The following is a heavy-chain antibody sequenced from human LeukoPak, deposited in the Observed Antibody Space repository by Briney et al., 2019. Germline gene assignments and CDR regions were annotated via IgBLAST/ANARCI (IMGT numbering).Heavy chain of an antibody. CDR1: GYTLTNHY. J-gene: IGHJ4*02. CDR3: ARYYYGSGNYRKFDY. D-gene: IGHD3-10*01. CDR2: INPSGGST. V-gene: IGHV1-46*01. Sequence: ASVKVSCKAFGYTLTNHYMHWVRQAPGQGLEWMGQINPSGGSTTYAQKFQGRVTMTRDTSTSTVYMELSSLEPEDTAVYYCARYYYGSGNYRKFDYWGQGTLVTVSS.